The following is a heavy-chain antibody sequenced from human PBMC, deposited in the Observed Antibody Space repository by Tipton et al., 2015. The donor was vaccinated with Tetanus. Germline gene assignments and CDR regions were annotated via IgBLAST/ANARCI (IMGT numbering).Heavy chain of an antibody. V-gene: IGHV4-59*01. J-gene: IGHJ6*02. CDR3: ARDQKSATLSHFFYGLDV. CDR2: IFYSGNT. CDR1: GDPMNDFY. D-gene: IGHD2-15*01. Sequence: LRLSCTVSGDPMNDFYWSWIRQPPGKGPEWIGHIFYSGNTDYNPSLKSRVTISVDTSRKQFSLRLSSVTAADTAVYYCARDQKSATLSHFFYGLDVWGQGTTVTVSS.